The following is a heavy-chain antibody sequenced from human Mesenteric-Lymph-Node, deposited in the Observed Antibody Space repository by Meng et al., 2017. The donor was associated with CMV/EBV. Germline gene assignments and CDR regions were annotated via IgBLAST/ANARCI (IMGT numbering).Heavy chain of an antibody. Sequence: SETLSLTCAVYGGPFSGYYWSWIRQPPGKGLEWIGEINHSGSTNYNPSLKSRVTISVDTSKNQFSLKLSSVTAADTAVYYCAREVGSSRFDPWGQGTLVTVSS. CDR1: GGPFSGYY. D-gene: IGHD6-13*01. CDR3: AREVGSSRFDP. CDR2: INHSGST. J-gene: IGHJ5*02. V-gene: IGHV4-34*01.